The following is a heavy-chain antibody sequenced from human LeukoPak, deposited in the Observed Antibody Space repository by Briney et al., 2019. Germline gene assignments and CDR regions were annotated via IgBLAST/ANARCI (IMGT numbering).Heavy chain of an antibody. CDR2: ISYDGSNK. CDR3: AKSGWHYYDSSGYYILWAIDY. Sequence: GGSLRLSCAASGFTFSSYGMHWVRQAPGKGLEWVAVISYDGSNKYYADSVKGRFTISRDNSKSTLYLQMNSLRAEDTAVYYCAKSGWHYYDSSGYYILWAIDYWGQGTLVTVSS. J-gene: IGHJ4*02. V-gene: IGHV3-30*18. D-gene: IGHD3-22*01. CDR1: GFTFSSYG.